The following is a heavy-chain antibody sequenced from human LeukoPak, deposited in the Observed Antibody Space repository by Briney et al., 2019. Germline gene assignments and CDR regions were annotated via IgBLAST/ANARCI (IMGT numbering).Heavy chain of an antibody. V-gene: IGHV1-8*01. CDR1: GYTFISYD. D-gene: IGHD4-17*01. J-gene: IGHJ3*02. CDR3: ARDLNYGDDEGWGAFDI. CDR2: MNPKSGNT. Sequence: ASVKVSCKASGYTFISYDINWVRQATGQGLEWMGWMNPKSGNTGYAQKFQAKVTFTRNTSISTAYMELSSLRFQDTAVYYCARDLNYGDDEGWGAFDIWGQGTMVTVSS.